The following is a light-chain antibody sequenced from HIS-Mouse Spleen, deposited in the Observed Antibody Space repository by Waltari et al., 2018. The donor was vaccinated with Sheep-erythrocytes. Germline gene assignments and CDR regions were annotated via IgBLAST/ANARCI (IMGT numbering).Light chain of an antibody. CDR2: DVS. V-gene: IGLV2-11*01. J-gene: IGLJ1*01. CDR3: CSYVGSYNHV. Sequence: QSALTQPRSVSGSPGQSVTISCTGTSSDVGGYNYVSGYQQHPGKAPKLMIYDVSKRPSGVPDRFSGSKSGNTASLTISGLQAEDEADYYCCSYVGSYNHVFATGTKVTVL. CDR1: SSDVGGYNY.